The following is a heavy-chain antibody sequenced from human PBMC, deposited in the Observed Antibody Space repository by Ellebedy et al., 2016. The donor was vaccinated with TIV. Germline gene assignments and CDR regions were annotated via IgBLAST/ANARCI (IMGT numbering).Heavy chain of an antibody. CDR3: AKAHPMYQLLPEGFDY. CDR1: GFTFSSYA. J-gene: IGHJ4*02. D-gene: IGHD2-2*01. Sequence: GGSLRLSXAASGFTFSSYAMSWARQAPGKGLEWVSAISGSGGSTYYADSVKGRFTISRDNSKNTLYLQMNSLRAEDTAVYYCAKAHPMYQLLPEGFDYWGQGTLVTVSS. V-gene: IGHV3-23*01. CDR2: ISGSGGST.